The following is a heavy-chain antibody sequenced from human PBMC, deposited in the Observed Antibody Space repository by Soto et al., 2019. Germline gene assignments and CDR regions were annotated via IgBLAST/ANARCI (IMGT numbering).Heavy chain of an antibody. CDR1: GGSSRAYH. V-gene: IGHV4-34*01. Sequence: PSETLSLTCSVYGGSSRAYHWSWIRQSPGEGLEWIGEFSYSGSLNYNPSLKRRVVVSLDTSTDHFSLTMTSVTAADTGVYFCAGGPRYWSFALWGRGTLVTVSS. D-gene: IGHD1-20*01. J-gene: IGHJ2*01. CDR3: AGGPRYWSFAL. CDR2: FSYSGSL.